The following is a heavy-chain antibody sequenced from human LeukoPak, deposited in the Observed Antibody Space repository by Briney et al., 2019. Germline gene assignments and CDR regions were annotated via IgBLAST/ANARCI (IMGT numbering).Heavy chain of an antibody. D-gene: IGHD5-18*01. CDR2: FGPEDGET. J-gene: IGHJ4*02. CDR3: ATVLGYGYGFFDY. V-gene: IGHV1-24*01. CDR1: GYTLTELS. Sequence: GASVKVSCKGSGYTLTELSMHWVRQAPGKGLEWVGGFGPEDGETIYAQKFQGRVTMTEDTSTDTAYMELSSLRSEDTAVYYCATVLGYGYGFFDYWGQGTLVTVSS.